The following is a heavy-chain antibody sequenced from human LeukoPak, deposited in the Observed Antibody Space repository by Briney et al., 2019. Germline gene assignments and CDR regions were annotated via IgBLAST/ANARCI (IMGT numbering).Heavy chain of an antibody. Sequence: SETLSLTCSVSGGSMNNYYWSWIRQPPGKGLEWIGYIYYSGSTYYNSSLKSRVTISVDTSKNQFSLKLSSVTAADTAVYYCARGIVVVTAIPDYFDYWGQGTLVTVSS. CDR1: GGSMNNYY. CDR3: ARGIVVVTAIPDYFDY. D-gene: IGHD2-21*02. CDR2: IYYSGST. J-gene: IGHJ4*02. V-gene: IGHV4-59*01.